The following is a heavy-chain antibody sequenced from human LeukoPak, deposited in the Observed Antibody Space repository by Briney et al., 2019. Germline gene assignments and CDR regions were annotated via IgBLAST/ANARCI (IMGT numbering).Heavy chain of an antibody. Sequence: SETLSLTCTVSGGSISSSYWSWIRQPPGKGLEWIGYIYYSGSTNYNPSLKGRVTISIDTSKNQFSLKLRSVTAADTAVYYCARFAVGTTNYGAFDIWGQGTMVTVSS. D-gene: IGHD1-26*01. V-gene: IGHV4-59*01. CDR3: ARFAVGTTNYGAFDI. CDR2: IYYSGST. CDR1: GGSISSSY. J-gene: IGHJ3*02.